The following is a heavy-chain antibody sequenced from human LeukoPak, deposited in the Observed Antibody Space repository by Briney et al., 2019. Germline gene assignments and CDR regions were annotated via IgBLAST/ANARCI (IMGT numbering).Heavy chain of an antibody. D-gene: IGHD2-8*01. CDR2: ISSSSSYI. CDR1: GFTFSSYA. CDR3: AREVRGYCTNGVCYYFDY. V-gene: IGHV3-21*01. Sequence: GGSLRLSCAASGFTFSSYAMSWVRQAPGKGLEWVSSISSSSSYIYYADSVKGRFTISRDNAKNSLYLQMNSLRAEDTAVYYCAREVRGYCTNGVCYYFDYWGQGTLVTVSS. J-gene: IGHJ4*02.